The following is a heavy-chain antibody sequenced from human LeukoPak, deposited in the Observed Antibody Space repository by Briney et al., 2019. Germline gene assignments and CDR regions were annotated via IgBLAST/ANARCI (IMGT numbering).Heavy chain of an antibody. J-gene: IGHJ4*02. Sequence: GRSLRLSCAASGFTFDDYAMHWVRQAPGEGLEWVSGISWNSGSIGYADSVKGRFTISRDNAKNSLYLQMNSLRAEDTALYYCAKDIVASPEYYFDYWGQGTLVTVSS. D-gene: IGHD2-21*01. CDR2: ISWNSGSI. CDR3: AKDIVASPEYYFDY. CDR1: GFTFDDYA. V-gene: IGHV3-9*01.